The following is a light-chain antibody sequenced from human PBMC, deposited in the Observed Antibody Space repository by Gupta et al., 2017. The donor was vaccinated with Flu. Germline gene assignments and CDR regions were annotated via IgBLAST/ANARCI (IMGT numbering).Light chain of an antibody. CDR3: QSSDSSNPHWV. Sequence: TIACTRSSGGIASNYGQWYQQRPGSLPTTVIYEDKHRPSGVPARVSGSIDTSSNSASLTIAGLTTEDEADYYCQSSDSSNPHWVFGGGTKVTVL. CDR2: EDK. J-gene: IGLJ3*02. V-gene: IGLV6-57*01. CDR1: SGGIASNY.